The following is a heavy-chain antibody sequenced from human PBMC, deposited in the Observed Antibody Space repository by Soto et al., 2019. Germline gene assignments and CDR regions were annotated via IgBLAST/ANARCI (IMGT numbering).Heavy chain of an antibody. J-gene: IGHJ6*02. CDR2: ISYDGSNK. V-gene: IGHV3-30-3*01. D-gene: IGHD3-16*01. CDR3: ARDRLDGADWDYYYGMDV. CDR1: GFTFSSYA. Sequence: GGSLRLSCAASGFTFSSYAMHWVRQAPGKGLEWVAVISYDGSNKYYADSVKGRFTISRDNSKNTLYLQMNSLRAEDTAVYYCARDRLDGADWDYYYGMDVWGQGTTVTVSS.